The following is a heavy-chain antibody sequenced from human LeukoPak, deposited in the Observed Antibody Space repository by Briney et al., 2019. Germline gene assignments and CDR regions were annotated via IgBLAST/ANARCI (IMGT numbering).Heavy chain of an antibody. V-gene: IGHV4-59*12. CDR2: IYYSGST. D-gene: IGHD2-15*01. J-gene: IGHJ4*02. Sequence: SETLSLTCTVSGGSISSYYWSWIRQPPGKGLEWIGSIYYSGSTYYNPSLKSRVTISVDTSKNQFSLKLSSVTAADTAVYYCASRYCSGGSCYFPLFDYWGQGTLVTVSS. CDR1: GGSISSYY. CDR3: ASRYCSGGSCYFPLFDY.